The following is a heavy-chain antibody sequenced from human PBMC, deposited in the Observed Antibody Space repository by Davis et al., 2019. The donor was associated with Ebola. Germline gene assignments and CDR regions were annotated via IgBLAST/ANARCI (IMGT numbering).Heavy chain of an antibody. Sequence: ASVKVSCKASGYTFTTHGISWVRQAPGQGLEWMGWISPYNGNTNYAQKVQGRVTITRDTSASTAYMELSSLRSEDTAVYYCAREGDYYDSSGYYLEYYFDYWGQGTLVTVSS. J-gene: IGHJ4*02. CDR1: GYTFTTHG. V-gene: IGHV1-18*01. CDR2: ISPYNGNT. D-gene: IGHD3-22*01. CDR3: AREGDYYDSSGYYLEYYFDY.